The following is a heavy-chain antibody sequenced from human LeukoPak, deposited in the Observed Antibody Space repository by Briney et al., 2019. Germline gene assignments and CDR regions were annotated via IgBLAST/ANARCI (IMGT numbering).Heavy chain of an antibody. V-gene: IGHV1-2*06. Sequence: ASVKASCKASGYTFTGYYMHWVRQAPGQGLEWMGRINPNSGGTNYAQKFQGRVTMTRDTSISTAYMELSRLRSDDTAVYYCAREILDQLLSSLEVDYWGQGTLVTVSS. CDR2: INPNSGGT. D-gene: IGHD2-2*01. CDR3: AREILDQLLSSLEVDY. CDR1: GYTFTGYY. J-gene: IGHJ4*02.